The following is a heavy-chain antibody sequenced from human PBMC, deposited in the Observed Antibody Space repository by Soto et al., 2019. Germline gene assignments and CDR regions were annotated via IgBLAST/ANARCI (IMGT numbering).Heavy chain of an antibody. J-gene: IGHJ3*02. CDR1: GFTFDDYA. CDR2: ISWNSGSI. D-gene: IGHD6-19*01. V-gene: IGHV3-9*01. Sequence: QPGGSLRLSCAASGFTFDDYAMHWVRQAPGKGLEWVSGISWNSGSIGYADSVKGRFTISRDNAKNSLYLQMNSLRAEDTALYYCAKDKSSGWYSNDAFDIWGQGTMVTVSS. CDR3: AKDKSSGWYSNDAFDI.